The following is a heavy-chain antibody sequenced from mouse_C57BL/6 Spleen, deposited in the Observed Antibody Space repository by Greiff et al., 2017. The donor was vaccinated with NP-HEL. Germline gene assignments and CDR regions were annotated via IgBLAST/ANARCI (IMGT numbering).Heavy chain of an antibody. Sequence: DVKLQESGPGLVKPSQSLSLTCSVTGYSITSGYYWNWIRQFPGNKLEWMGYISYDGSNNYNPSLKNRISITRDTSKNQFFLKLNSVTTEYTATYYCARGVTKYYFDDWGQGTTLTVSS. CDR2: ISYDGSN. CDR3: ARGVTKYYFDD. CDR1: GYSITSGYY. V-gene: IGHV3-6*01. J-gene: IGHJ2*01. D-gene: IGHD2-1*01.